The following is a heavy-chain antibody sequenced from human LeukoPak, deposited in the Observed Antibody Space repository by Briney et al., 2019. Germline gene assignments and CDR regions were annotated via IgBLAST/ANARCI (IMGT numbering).Heavy chain of an antibody. CDR3: ARKRYCGGDCYSHFDY. CDR1: GGSFSGYY. Sequence: PSETLSLTCAVYGGSFSGYYWSWIRQPPGKGLEWIGEINHSGSTNYNPSLKSRVTISVDTSKNQFSLKLSSVTAADTAVYYCARKRYCGGDCYSHFDYWGQGTLVTVSS. J-gene: IGHJ4*02. CDR2: INHSGST. D-gene: IGHD2-21*02. V-gene: IGHV4-34*01.